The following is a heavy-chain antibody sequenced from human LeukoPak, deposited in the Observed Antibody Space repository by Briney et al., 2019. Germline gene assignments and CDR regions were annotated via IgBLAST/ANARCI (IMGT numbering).Heavy chain of an antibody. Sequence: PGGSLRLSCAASGFTFGSYGMHWVRQAPGKGLEWVAFIRYDGSNKYYADSVKGRFTISRDNSKNTLYLQMNSLRAEDTAVYYCAREVVPAAMGAFDIWGQGTMVTVSS. V-gene: IGHV3-30*02. CDR1: GFTFGSYG. J-gene: IGHJ3*02. CDR2: IRYDGSNK. D-gene: IGHD2-2*01. CDR3: AREVVPAAMGAFDI.